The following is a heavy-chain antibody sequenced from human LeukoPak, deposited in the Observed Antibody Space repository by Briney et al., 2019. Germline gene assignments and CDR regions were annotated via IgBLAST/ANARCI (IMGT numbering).Heavy chain of an antibody. J-gene: IGHJ3*02. CDR3: ARDGSPNIVVVPAAADI. CDR1: GYTFTGYY. D-gene: IGHD2-2*01. V-gene: IGHV1-2*02. CDR2: INPNSGGT. Sequence: ASVKVSCKASGYTFTGYYMHWVRQAPGQGIEWMGWINPNSGGTNYAQKFQGRVTMTRDTSISTAYMELSRLRSDDTAVYYCARDGSPNIVVVPAAADIWGQGTMVTVSS.